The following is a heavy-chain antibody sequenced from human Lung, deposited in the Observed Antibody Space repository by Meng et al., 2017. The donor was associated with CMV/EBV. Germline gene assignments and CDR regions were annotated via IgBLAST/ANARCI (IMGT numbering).Heavy chain of an antibody. CDR2: ISYGGGKE. CDR1: GFTFSSYG. V-gene: IGHV3-30-3*01. Sequence: SLKISXAASGFTFSSYGVHWVRQAPGEGLEWVAFISYGGGKEYYADSVKGRFTISRDNSKNMLFLQMDSLRPDDTAVYYCARELYYDILTGPRACGVWGQGTXVTVSS. D-gene: IGHD3-9*01. J-gene: IGHJ3*01. CDR3: ARELYYDILTGPRACGV.